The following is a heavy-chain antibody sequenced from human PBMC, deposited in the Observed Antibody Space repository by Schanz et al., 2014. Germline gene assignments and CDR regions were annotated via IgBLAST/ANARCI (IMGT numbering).Heavy chain of an antibody. J-gene: IGHJ4*02. CDR3: AKVRYSSGWRGDYFDE. CDR1: EFTFSTDA. V-gene: IGHV3-23*04. Sequence: EVQLVESGGDLVQPGGSLRLSCAASEFTFSTDAMSWVRQAPGKGLEWLSVISASDGDTYYADSVKGRFTISRDNSKNTLYLPMNSLRAEDTAVYYCAKVRYSSGWRGDYFDEWGQGTLVTVAS. D-gene: IGHD6-25*01. CDR2: ISASDGDT.